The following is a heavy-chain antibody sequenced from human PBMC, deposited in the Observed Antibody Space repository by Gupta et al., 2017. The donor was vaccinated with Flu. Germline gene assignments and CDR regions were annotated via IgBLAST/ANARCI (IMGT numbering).Heavy chain of an antibody. CDR3: ARDVGATGGNYFDY. V-gene: IGHV3-74*01. CDR2: IKTDGSIT. J-gene: IGHJ4*02. D-gene: IGHD3-16*01. Sequence: EVQLVESGGGLVHPGGSLRLSCAASGFTFSNYWMHWIRQVPGKGLVWVSRIKTDGSITNYADAVKGRFTISRDNAKNTLYLQMNSLRAEDTAVYYCARDVGATGGNYFDYWGQGNLVTVS. CDR1: GFTFSNYW.